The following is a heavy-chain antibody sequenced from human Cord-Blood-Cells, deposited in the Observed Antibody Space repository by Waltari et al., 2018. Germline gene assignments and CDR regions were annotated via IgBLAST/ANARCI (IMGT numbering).Heavy chain of an antibody. CDR1: AGTFSTYA. Sequence: QVQLVQSGAEVKKPGSSVQSSCQASAGTFSTYAIICVRPAPGQGLEWMGGIIPIFGTANYAQKFQGRVTITADESTSTAYMELSSLRSEDTAVYYCARGIRSNYWYFDLWGRGTLVTVSS. J-gene: IGHJ2*01. CDR3: ARGIRSNYWYFDL. CDR2: IIPIFGTA. D-gene: IGHD5-18*01. V-gene: IGHV1-69*01.